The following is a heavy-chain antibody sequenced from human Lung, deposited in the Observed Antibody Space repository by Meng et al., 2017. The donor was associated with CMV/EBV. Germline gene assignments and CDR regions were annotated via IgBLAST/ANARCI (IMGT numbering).Heavy chain of an antibody. D-gene: IGHD3-3*01. CDR2: ISGSGVRT. CDR1: GFSFSSYA. CDR3: AKGDGRAFDCWSA. Sequence: GGSLRLSCAASGFSFSSYALSWVRQAPGKGLEWVSDISGSGVRTNYADSVKGRFTTSRDNSKNTVYLQMNSLRVEDTAVYYCAKGDGRAFDCWSAWGQGTLVTVSS. V-gene: IGHV3-23*01. J-gene: IGHJ4*02.